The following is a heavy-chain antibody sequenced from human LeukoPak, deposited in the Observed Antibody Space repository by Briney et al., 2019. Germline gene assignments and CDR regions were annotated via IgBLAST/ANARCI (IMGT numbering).Heavy chain of an antibody. D-gene: IGHD3-22*01. V-gene: IGHV1-2*02. CDR1: GYTFTGYY. J-gene: IGHJ3*02. CDR3: AREGEYYYDSSGYHPGAFDI. Sequence: VASVKVSCKASGYTFTGYYMHWVRQAPGQGLEWMGWINPNSGGTNYAQKFQGRVTMTRDTSISTAYMELSRLRSDDTAVYYCAREGEYYYDSSGYHPGAFDIWGQGTMVTVSS. CDR2: INPNSGGT.